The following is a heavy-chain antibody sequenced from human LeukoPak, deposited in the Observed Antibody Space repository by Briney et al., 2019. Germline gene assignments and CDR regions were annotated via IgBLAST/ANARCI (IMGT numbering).Heavy chain of an antibody. CDR1: GFTFSSYA. V-gene: IGHV3-30-3*01. CDR2: ISYDGSNK. J-gene: IGHJ4*02. CDR3: ASLITGTVFDY. D-gene: IGHD1-20*01. Sequence: GGSLRLSCAASGFTFSSYAMHWVRQAPGKGLEWVAVISYDGSNKYYADSVKGRFTISRDNSKNTLYLQMNSLRAEDTAVYYCASLITGTVFDYWGQGTLVTVSS.